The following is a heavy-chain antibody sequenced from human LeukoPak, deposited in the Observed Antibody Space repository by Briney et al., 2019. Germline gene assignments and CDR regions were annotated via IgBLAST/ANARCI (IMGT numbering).Heavy chain of an antibody. CDR1: GFTVSSNY. CDR2: IYSGGST. V-gene: IGHV3-66*01. J-gene: IGHJ4*02. Sequence: GGSLRLSCAASGFTVSSNYMSWVRQAPGKGLEWVSVIYSGGSTYYADSVKGRFTISRDNAKNSLYLQMNSLRAEDTAVYYCARDGVGATTFTFDYWGQGTLVTVSS. D-gene: IGHD1-26*01. CDR3: ARDGVGATTFTFDY.